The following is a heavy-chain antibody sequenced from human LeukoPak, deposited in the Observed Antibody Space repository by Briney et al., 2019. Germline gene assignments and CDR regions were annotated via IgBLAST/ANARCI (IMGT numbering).Heavy chain of an antibody. CDR3: ARTAGRTFDY. D-gene: IGHD6-6*01. CDR1: GFIFSSYA. V-gene: IGHV3-53*01. Sequence: SGRSLRLSCAASGFIFSSYAMNWVRQAPGKGLEWVSFIHNDGNTFYADSVKGRFTISKDNSKNTVYLQMNSLRIEDTAVYYCARTAGRTFDYWGQGTLVTVSS. J-gene: IGHJ4*02. CDR2: IHNDGNT.